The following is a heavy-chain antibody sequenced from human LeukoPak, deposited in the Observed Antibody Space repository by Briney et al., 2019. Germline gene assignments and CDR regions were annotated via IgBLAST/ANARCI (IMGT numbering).Heavy chain of an antibody. Sequence: GVSVTLFCAAWGFTFRSYEMKGARRARGGGVEWLSYISSSGSTIYCADCVKGRFIISRDNAENAVYLQMNSLRAKATALYYCTRNCSRETNGRSTTCYYYYGMHLWAKDPTHTVPT. CDR1: GFTFRSYE. CDR2: ISSSGSTI. D-gene: IGHD2-2*01. CDR3: TRNCSRETNGRSTTCYYYYGMHL. V-gene: IGHV3-48*03. J-gene: IGHJ6*04.